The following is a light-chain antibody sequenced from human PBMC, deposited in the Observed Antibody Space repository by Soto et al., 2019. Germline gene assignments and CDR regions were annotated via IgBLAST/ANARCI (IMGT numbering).Light chain of an antibody. J-gene: IGKJ1*01. CDR3: QQYNHWWT. Sequence: EIVLTQSPATLSLSPGERATLSCRAGQSVSNHLVWYQQKPGQAPRLLIYGASTRATGVPGRFSGTGSGTEFTLTISSLQSEDSAVYYCQQYNHWWTFGQGTKVDIK. CDR2: GAS. V-gene: IGKV3-15*01. CDR1: QSVSNH.